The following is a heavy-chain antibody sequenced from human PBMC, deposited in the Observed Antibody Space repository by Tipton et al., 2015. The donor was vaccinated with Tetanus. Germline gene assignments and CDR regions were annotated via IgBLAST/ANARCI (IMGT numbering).Heavy chain of an antibody. CDR2: IYFEGST. J-gene: IGHJ5*02. Sequence: TLSLTCTVSGGSIIDKKHYWGWIRQPPGKGLEWIASIYFEGSTYYSSSLKSRLTIDVDTSQNLFSLKLTSVTAADTAVYYCARHLYGYWFDPWGQGALVTVSS. CDR3: ARHLYGYWFDP. D-gene: IGHD2/OR15-2a*01. V-gene: IGHV4-39*02. CDR1: GGSIIDKKHY.